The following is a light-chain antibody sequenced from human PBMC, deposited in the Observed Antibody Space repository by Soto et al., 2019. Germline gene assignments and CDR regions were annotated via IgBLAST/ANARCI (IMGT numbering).Light chain of an antibody. CDR1: QSISSW. CDR2: DAS. CDR3: QQYNTYSSLT. Sequence: DIQRTQSTSTLSASVGDRVAITCRARQSISSWLAWYQQKLGRAPRLLIYDASSLESGVPSRFSGSGYGTEFTLTISSLQPDDFATYYCQQYNTYSSLTFGGGTRLEI. J-gene: IGKJ5*01. V-gene: IGKV1-5*01.